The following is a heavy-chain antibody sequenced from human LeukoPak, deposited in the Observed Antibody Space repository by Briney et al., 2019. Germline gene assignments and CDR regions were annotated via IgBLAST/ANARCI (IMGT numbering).Heavy chain of an antibody. CDR1: GGSISSYY. V-gene: IGHV4-59*12. CDR2: IYYSGTT. CDR3: ARNGMDV. Sequence: TSSETLSLTCTVSGGSISSYYWSWIRQPPGKGLEWVGYIYYSGTTYYNSSLKTRPSISIDTSKNQFSLKLSSVTAADTAVYYCARNGMDVWGQGTTVTVSS. J-gene: IGHJ6*02.